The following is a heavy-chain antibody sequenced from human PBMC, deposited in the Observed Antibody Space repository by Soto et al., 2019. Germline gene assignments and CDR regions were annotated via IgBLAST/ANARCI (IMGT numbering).Heavy chain of an antibody. J-gene: IGHJ5*02. V-gene: IGHV3-48*01. CDR3: AKSRGGSGWLNWFDP. Sequence: PGGSLRLSCAASGFTFSSYSMNWVRQAPGKGLEWVSYISSSSSTIYYADSVKGRFTISRDNAKNSLYLQMNSLRAEDTAVYYCAKSRGGSGWLNWFDPWGQGTLVTVSS. CDR2: ISSSSSTI. CDR1: GFTFSSYS. D-gene: IGHD6-19*01.